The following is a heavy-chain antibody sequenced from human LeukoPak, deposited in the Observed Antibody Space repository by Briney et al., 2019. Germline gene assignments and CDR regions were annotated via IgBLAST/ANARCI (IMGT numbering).Heavy chain of an antibody. D-gene: IGHD4-17*01. CDR1: GGSFSGYY. V-gene: IGHV4-34*01. CDR2: INHSGST. CDR3: ARRLRPGSYYFDY. Sequence: SETLSLTCAVYGGSFSGYYWSWIRQPPGKGLEWIGEINHSGSTNYNPSLKSRFTISVDTSKNQFSLKLRSVTAADTAVYYCARRLRPGSYYFDYWGQGTLVTVSS. J-gene: IGHJ4*02.